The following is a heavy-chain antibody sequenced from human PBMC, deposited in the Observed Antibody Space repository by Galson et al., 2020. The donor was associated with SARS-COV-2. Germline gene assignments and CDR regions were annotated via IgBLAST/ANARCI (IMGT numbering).Heavy chain of an antibody. D-gene: IGHD3-10*01. CDR2: IYVGGDT. V-gene: IGHV3-53*05. CDR1: GFTVNRNY. J-gene: IGHJ6*02. Sequence: QLGESLKISCAVSGFTVNRNYMRWVRQAPGKGLEWVSDIYVGGDTFYADSVKGRFTISRDSLKNTLYLQINSLRPEDTAVYYCAGAPRGYDYGMDVWGQGTTVTVSS. CDR3: AGAPRGYDYGMDV.